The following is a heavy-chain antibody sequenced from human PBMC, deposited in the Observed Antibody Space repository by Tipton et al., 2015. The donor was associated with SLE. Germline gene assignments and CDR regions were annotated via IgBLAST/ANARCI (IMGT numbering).Heavy chain of an antibody. CDR1: GGSISSGGYS. Sequence: TLSLTCAVSGGSISSGGYSWSWIRQPPGKGLEWIGSIYYSGSTYYNPSLKSRVTISVDTSKNQFSLKLSSVTAADTAVYYCARGHERHYDSPNFDIWGQGTMVTVSS. D-gene: IGHD5-12*01. V-gene: IGHV4-30-2*03. CDR2: IYYSGST. J-gene: IGHJ3*02. CDR3: ARGHERHYDSPNFDI.